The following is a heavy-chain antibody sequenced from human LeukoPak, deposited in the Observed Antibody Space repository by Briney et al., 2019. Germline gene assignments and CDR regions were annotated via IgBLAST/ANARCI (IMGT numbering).Heavy chain of an antibody. CDR1: GLTVSSTY. Sequence: GGSLRLSCVISGLTVSSTYMSWVRQAPGKGLEWVAVIYSGGTTNYADSVKGRFIVYRDSSKNTLYLQMNSLRAGDTAVYYCASKVTTGYWGQGTLVTVSS. J-gene: IGHJ4*02. CDR3: ASKVTTGY. D-gene: IGHD4-17*01. V-gene: IGHV3-66*01. CDR2: IYSGGTT.